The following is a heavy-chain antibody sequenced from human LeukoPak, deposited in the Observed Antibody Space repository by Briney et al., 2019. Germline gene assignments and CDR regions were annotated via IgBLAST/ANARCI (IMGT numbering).Heavy chain of an antibody. D-gene: IGHD6-19*01. CDR2: ISYDGSNK. CDR1: GFTFSSYA. CDR3: ARVRGSGWYFDY. V-gene: IGHV3-30*14. Sequence: GGSLRLSCAASGFTFSSYAMHWVRQAPGKGLEWVAVISYDGSNKYYADSVKGRFTISRDNSKNTLYLQMNSLRAEDTAVYYCARVRGSGWYFDYWGQGTLVTVSS. J-gene: IGHJ4*02.